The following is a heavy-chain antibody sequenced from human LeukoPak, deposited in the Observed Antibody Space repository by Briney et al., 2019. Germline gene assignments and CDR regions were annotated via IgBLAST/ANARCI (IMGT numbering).Heavy chain of an antibody. CDR1: GGSFSGYY. V-gene: IGHV4-34*01. Sequence: SETLSLTCAVYGGSFSGYYWSWIRQPPGKGLEWIGEINHSGSTNYNPSLKSRVTISVDTSKNQFSLKLSSVTAADTAVYYCARGLGIAAQRYWGQGTLVTVSS. CDR3: ARGLGIAAQRY. CDR2: INHSGST. D-gene: IGHD6-6*01. J-gene: IGHJ4*02.